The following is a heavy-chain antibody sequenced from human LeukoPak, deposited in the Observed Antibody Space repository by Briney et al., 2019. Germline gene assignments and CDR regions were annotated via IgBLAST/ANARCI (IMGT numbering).Heavy chain of an antibody. D-gene: IGHD2-2*01. CDR3: ARLSPAAVFDY. Sequence: PSETLSLTCTVSGGSISSYYWSWIRQPAGKGLEWIGSIYYSGSTYYNPSLKSRVTISVDTSKNQFSLKLSSVTAADTAVYYCARLSPAAVFDYWGQGTLVTVSS. CDR2: IYYSGST. CDR1: GGSISSYY. J-gene: IGHJ4*02. V-gene: IGHV4-59*05.